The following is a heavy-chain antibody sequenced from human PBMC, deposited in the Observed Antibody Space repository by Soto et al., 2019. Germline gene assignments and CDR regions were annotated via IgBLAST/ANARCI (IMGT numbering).Heavy chain of an antibody. CDR1: GYAFSNND. Sequence: QVQLVQSGAEVKEPGASVKVSCQASGYAFSNNDISWVRHVRGQGLEWMGWMNPNSGNGGYAQKFQGRVTMTRDTSTSTAYLELSSLASDDTAIYYCARMATSGTLNWFDPWGQGTLVTVSS. J-gene: IGHJ5*02. CDR2: MNPNSGNG. V-gene: IGHV1-8*01. CDR3: ARMATSGTLNWFDP.